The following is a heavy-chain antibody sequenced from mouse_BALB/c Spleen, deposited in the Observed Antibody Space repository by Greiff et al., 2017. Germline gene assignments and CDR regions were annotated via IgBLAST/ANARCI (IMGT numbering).Heavy chain of an antibody. Sequence: QVQLQQPGAELVMPGASVKMSCKASGYTFTDYWMHWVKQRPGQGLEWIGAIDTSDSYTSYKQKFKGKATLTVDESSSTAYMQLGSLTSGDSAVFYCARFYGYDGGAMDYWGQGTSVTVSS. CDR1: GYTFTDYW. D-gene: IGHD2-2*01. V-gene: IGHV1-69*01. CDR3: ARFYGYDGGAMDY. J-gene: IGHJ4*01. CDR2: IDTSDSYT.